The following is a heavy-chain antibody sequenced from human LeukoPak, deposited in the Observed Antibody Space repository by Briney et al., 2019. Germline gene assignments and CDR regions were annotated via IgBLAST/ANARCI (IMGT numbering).Heavy chain of an antibody. V-gene: IGHV3-21*06. J-gene: IGHJ3*02. Sequence: GGSLRLSCAASGFTFSSYSMNWVRQAAGKGLEWVSSISSSSSYIYYADSVKGRFTISRDNAKSTLYLQMNSLRAEDTAVYYCTRVGYCATTSCRTAFDIWGQGTVVTVSS. CDR1: GFTFSSYS. CDR2: ISSSSSYI. D-gene: IGHD2-2*01. CDR3: TRVGYCATTSCRTAFDI.